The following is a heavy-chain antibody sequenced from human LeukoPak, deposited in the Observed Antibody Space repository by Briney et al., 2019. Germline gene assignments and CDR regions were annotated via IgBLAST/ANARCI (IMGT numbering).Heavy chain of an antibody. CDR3: ARSRGYSYGYAIRLFDY. CDR1: GFTFSSYA. CDR2: ISGSSGST. J-gene: IGHJ4*02. Sequence: PGRSLRLSCAASGFTFSSYAMSWVRQAPGKGLEWVSAISGSSGSTYYADSVKGRFTISRDNSKNTLYLQMNSLRAEDTAVYYCARSRGYSYGYAIRLFDYWAQGTLVTVSS. D-gene: IGHD5-18*01. V-gene: IGHV3-23*01.